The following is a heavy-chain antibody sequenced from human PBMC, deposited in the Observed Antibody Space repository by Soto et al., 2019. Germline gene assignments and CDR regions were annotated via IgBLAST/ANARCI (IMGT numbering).Heavy chain of an antibody. V-gene: IGHV3-74*01. Sequence: EVQLVESGGGLVQPGGSLRLSCAAAGFTFSNHWIHWVRQAPGKGLVLVSRINGDGTGTFYADSVRGRFAISRDNAENTVYLQMNSLRAEDTAVYYCARGIQYRYGMDVWGQGTTVTVSS. CDR2: INGDGTGT. CDR1: GFTFSNHW. J-gene: IGHJ6*02. CDR3: ARGIQYRYGMDV. D-gene: IGHD5-18*01.